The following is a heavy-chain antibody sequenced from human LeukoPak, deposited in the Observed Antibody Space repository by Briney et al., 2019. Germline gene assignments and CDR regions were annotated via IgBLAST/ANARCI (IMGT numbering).Heavy chain of an antibody. D-gene: IGHD3-10*01. V-gene: IGHV4-61*02. CDR1: GGSISSGSYY. CDR2: IYTSGST. Sequence: SETLSLTCTVSGGSISSGSYYWSWIRQPAGKGLEWIGRIYTSGSTNYNRSLKSRVTISVDTSKNQFSLKLSSVTAADTAVYYCASTIGDGSGSYYPFDYWGQGTLVTVSS. J-gene: IGHJ4*02. CDR3: ASTIGDGSGSYYPFDY.